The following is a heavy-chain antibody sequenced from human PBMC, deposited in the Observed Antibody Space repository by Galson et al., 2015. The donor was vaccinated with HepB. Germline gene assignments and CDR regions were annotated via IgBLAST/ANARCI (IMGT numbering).Heavy chain of an antibody. D-gene: IGHD2-2*01. Sequence: SLRLSCAASGFTFSSYWMHWVRQAPGKGLVWVSRTKTDGSYTSYADSVKGRFTISRDNAKNTVYLEMNSLRTEDTSIYYCVRSSNFDTWGQGTLVTVSS. CDR2: TKTDGSYT. V-gene: IGHV3-74*01. J-gene: IGHJ4*02. CDR1: GFTFSSYW. CDR3: VRSSNFDT.